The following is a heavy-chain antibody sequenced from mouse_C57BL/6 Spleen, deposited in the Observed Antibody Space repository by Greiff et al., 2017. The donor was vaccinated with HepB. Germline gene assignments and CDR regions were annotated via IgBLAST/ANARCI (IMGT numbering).Heavy chain of an antibody. V-gene: IGHV1-64*01. J-gene: IGHJ2*01. CDR3: ARDGYYVNFDY. CDR1: GYTFTSYW. D-gene: IGHD2-3*01. Sequence: VQLQESGAELVKPGASVKLSCKASGYTFTSYWMHWVKQRPGQGLEWIGRIHPNSGSTNYNEKFKSKATLTVDKSSSTAYMQLSSLTSEDSSVYYCARDGYYVNFDYWGQGTTLTVSS. CDR2: IHPNSGST.